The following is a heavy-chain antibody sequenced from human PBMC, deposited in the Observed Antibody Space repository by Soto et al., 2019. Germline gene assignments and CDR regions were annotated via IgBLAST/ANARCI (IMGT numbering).Heavy chain of an antibody. Sequence: EVQLLESGGGLVQPGGSLRLSCAASGFTFSSYAMSWVRQAPGKGLEWVSAISGSGGSTYYADSVKGRFTISRDDSKNTLYLQMNSLRAEDTAVYYCAKDQRSREWYFDLWGRGTLVTVSS. D-gene: IGHD2-2*01. CDR1: GFTFSSYA. CDR2: ISGSGGST. V-gene: IGHV3-23*01. CDR3: AKDQRSREWYFDL. J-gene: IGHJ2*01.